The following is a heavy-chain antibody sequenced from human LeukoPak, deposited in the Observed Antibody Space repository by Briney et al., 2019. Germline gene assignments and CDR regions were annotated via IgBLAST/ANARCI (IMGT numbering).Heavy chain of an antibody. CDR3: ARSITMVRELNP. CDR2: IYSSGST. CDR1: GGSISSYY. J-gene: IGHJ5*02. Sequence: SETLSLTCTVSGGSISSYYRSWVRQPAGKGLEWIGRIYSSGSTNYNPSLKSRVTMSVDTSKDQFSLKLTSVTAADTAVYYCARSITMVRELNPWGQGTLVTVSS. D-gene: IGHD3-10*01. V-gene: IGHV4-4*07.